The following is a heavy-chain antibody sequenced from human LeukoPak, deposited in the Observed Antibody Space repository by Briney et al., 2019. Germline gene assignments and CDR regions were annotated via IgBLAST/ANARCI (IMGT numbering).Heavy chain of an antibody. CDR1: GFTFSSYA. D-gene: IGHD3-10*01. V-gene: IGHV3-30*02. Sequence: PGGSLRLSCAASGFTFSSYAMSWVRQAPGKGLEWVAFIRYDGSNKYYADSVKGRFTISRDNSKNTLYLQMNSLRAEDTAVYYCAKSQLWFGELLSLYFDYWGQGTLVTVSS. J-gene: IGHJ4*02. CDR2: IRYDGSNK. CDR3: AKSQLWFGELLSLYFDY.